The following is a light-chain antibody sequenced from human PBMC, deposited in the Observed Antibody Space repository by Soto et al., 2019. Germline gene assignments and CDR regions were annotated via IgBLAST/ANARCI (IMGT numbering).Light chain of an antibody. Sequence: MTQSPSTLSASVGDRVTISCRASRRISSWLAWYQQQPGKAPKLLVYDASTLQSGVPSRFSGNGSGTEFTLTISRLQPEDLATYFCQQYNGYPWTFGQGTRVGIK. V-gene: IGKV1-5*01. J-gene: IGKJ1*01. CDR3: QQYNGYPWT. CDR1: RRISSW. CDR2: DAS.